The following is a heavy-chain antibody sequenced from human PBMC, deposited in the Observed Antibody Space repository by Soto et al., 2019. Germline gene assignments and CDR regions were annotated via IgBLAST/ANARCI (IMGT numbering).Heavy chain of an antibody. CDR3: AGRGYSYGWGAFDI. V-gene: IGHV4-59*01. Sequence: QVQLQESGPGLVKPSETLSLTCTVSGGSISSYYWSWIRQPPGKGLEWIGYIYYSGSTSYNPSLKSRVTISVDTSKNQFSLKLSSVTAADTAVYYCAGRGYSYGWGAFDIWGQGTMVTVSS. CDR2: IYYSGST. CDR1: GGSISSYY. D-gene: IGHD5-18*01. J-gene: IGHJ3*02.